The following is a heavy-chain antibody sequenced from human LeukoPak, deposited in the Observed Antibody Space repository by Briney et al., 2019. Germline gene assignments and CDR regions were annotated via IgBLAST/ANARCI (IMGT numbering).Heavy chain of an antibody. Sequence: SGGSLRLSCTASGFTLSSYEMNWVRQSTGKGLEWVSYFSCSRCSICYADSVKGRFTISRDNGKNSLYLQMNRLRAEDTAVYYCARVPGRSSTSCPSGSYWGQGTRVSVLS. J-gene: IGHJ4*02. CDR3: ARVPGRSSTSCPSGSY. CDR2: FSCSRCSI. CDR1: GFTLSSYE. D-gene: IGHD2-2*01. V-gene: IGHV3-48*03.